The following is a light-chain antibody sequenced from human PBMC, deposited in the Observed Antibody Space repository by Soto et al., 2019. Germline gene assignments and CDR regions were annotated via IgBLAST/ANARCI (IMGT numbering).Light chain of an antibody. J-gene: IGKJ3*01. CDR1: QSISDY. V-gene: IGKV1-39*01. CDR2: AAS. CDR3: QQSHSAPFT. Sequence: DIQMTQSPFSLSASLGDRVTITCRASQSISDYLNWYQQKPGKGPKLLIFAASSLHVGVPSRFSGSGSGTDFTLTISSLQPKDFATYFFQQSHSAPFTFGPGTTVDIK.